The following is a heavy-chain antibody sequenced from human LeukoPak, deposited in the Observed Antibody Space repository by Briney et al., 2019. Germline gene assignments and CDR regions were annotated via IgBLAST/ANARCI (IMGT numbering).Heavy chain of an antibody. V-gene: IGHV4-59*01. CDR1: GGSISSYY. D-gene: IGHD3-3*01. Sequence: SETLSLTCTVSGGSISSYYWSWIRQPPGKGLEWIGYIYYSGSTNYNPSLKSRVTTSVDTSKNQFSLKLSSVTAADTAVYYCARSIPINWFDPWGQGTLVTVSS. CDR2: IYYSGST. J-gene: IGHJ5*02. CDR3: ARSIPINWFDP.